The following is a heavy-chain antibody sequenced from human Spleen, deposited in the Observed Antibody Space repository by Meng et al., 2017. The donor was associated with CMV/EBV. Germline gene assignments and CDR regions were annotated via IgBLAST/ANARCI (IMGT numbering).Heavy chain of an antibody. CDR3: AHMTFSEWPQAFDS. V-gene: IGHV2-5*01. Sequence: SGPTLVNPTQPLTLTCTFSRSSLTTRGVGVGWIRQPPGKALEWLAVIFWNHDKRYSPSLKNRLTIPKDTSKNQVVLTMIDMDPVDTGTYYCAHMTFSEWPQAFDSWGQGTLVTVSS. J-gene: IGHJ5*01. D-gene: IGHD3-3*01. CDR2: IFWNHDK. CDR1: RSSLTTRGVG.